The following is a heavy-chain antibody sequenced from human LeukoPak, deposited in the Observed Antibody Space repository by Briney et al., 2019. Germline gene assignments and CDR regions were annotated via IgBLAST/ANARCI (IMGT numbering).Heavy chain of an antibody. CDR3: ARGGGYYGPLDY. D-gene: IGHD3-10*01. V-gene: IGHV3-66*02. Sequence: GGSLRLSCAASGFTVGNTYMTWVRQAPGKGLEWVSTIYNNGNTYYGDSVKGRFTISRDKSKNTAQLQMNSLRREDSAVYFCARGGGYYGPLDYWGQGVLVTVSS. CDR1: GFTVGNTY. J-gene: IGHJ4*02. CDR2: IYNNGNT.